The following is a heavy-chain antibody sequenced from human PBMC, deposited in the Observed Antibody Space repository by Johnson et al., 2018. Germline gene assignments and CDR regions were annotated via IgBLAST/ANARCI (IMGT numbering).Heavy chain of an antibody. D-gene: IGHD6-6*01. CDR2: ISSSSSYI. Sequence: VQLVQSGGGLVQPGGSLRLSCAASGFTFSSYSMNWVRQAPGKGLEWVSSISSSSSYIYYADSVKGRFTISRDNAKNSLYLQMNILRAEDTAVYYCARVIRSDSSSSDYYMDVWGKGTTVTVSS. J-gene: IGHJ6*03. CDR3: ARVIRSDSSSSDYYMDV. CDR1: GFTFSSYS. V-gene: IGHV3-21*01.